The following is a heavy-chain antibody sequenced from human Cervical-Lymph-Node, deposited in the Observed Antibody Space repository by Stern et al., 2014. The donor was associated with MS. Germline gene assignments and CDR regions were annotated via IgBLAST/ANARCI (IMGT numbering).Heavy chain of an antibody. CDR3: ARDVGPNGNSAFDL. CDR2: SRDKVRGYRT. J-gene: IGHJ3*01. V-gene: IGHV3-72*01. Sequence: EVQLGESGGDLVQPGGSLRLSCAASGFTLSDHHMDWFRHVPGTGLEWVGRSRDKVRGYRTEYAASVRGRFTVSRDERKNSLYLQMNSLKTEDTAVYYCARDVGPNGNSAFDLWGQGTKVTVSS. CDR1: GFTLSDHH. D-gene: IGHD2-8*01.